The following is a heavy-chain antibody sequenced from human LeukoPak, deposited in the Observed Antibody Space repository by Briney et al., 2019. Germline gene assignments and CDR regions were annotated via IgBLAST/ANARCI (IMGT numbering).Heavy chain of an antibody. CDR1: GYTFTSYG. Sequence: ASVKVSCKASGYTFTSYGISWVRQAPGQGLEWVGWINGYSGNTKYAQKFQGRVTMTTDTSTSTANMELRGLTSDDTAVYYGARDPDSSSRFDPWGQGTLVTVSS. D-gene: IGHD6-13*01. V-gene: IGHV1-18*01. CDR3: ARDPDSSSRFDP. J-gene: IGHJ5*02. CDR2: INGYSGNT.